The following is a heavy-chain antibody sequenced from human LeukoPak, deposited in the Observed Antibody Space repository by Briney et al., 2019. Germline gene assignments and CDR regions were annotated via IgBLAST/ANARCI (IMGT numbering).Heavy chain of an antibody. V-gene: IGHV1-24*01. CDR2: FDPEDGET. CDR1: GYTLTELS. CDR3: ATMGSSGATFARNFDY. Sequence: GASVKVSCKVSGYTLTELSMHWVRQAPGKGLEWMGGFDPEDGETIYAQKFQGRVTMTEDTSTDTAYMELSSLRSEDTAVYYCATMGSSGATFARNFDYWGQGTPVTVSS. D-gene: IGHD6-19*01. J-gene: IGHJ4*02.